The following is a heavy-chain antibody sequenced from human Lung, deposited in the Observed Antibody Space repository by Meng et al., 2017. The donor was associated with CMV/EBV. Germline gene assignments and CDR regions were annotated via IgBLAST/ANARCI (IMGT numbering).Heavy chain of an antibody. J-gene: IGHJ5*02. CDR2: IYYTGST. D-gene: IGHD2-2*01. V-gene: IGHV4-59*01. CDR3: ARVVKDIVVVPAAIWFDP. Sequence: SXTXSLXCTVSGGSISNYYWSWIRQPPGKGLEWIGYIYYTGSTNYNPSLKSRVTISLDTPKKQFSLKLSSVTAADTAVYYCARVVKDIVVVPAAIWFDPXGQGTLVTVSS. CDR1: GGSISNYY.